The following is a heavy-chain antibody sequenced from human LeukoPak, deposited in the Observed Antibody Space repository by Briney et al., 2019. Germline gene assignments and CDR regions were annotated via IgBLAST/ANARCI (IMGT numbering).Heavy chain of an antibody. D-gene: IGHD4-17*01. J-gene: IGHJ4*02. Sequence: ASVKVSCKASGYTFTSYGISWVRQAPGQGLEWMGWIRANNGNTNYAQNLKGRVTMTTDTSTSTSYMELRSLRSDDTAVYYCARGLTVTTDLDYWGQGTLVTVSS. CDR1: GYTFTSYG. V-gene: IGHV1-18*01. CDR3: ARGLTVTTDLDY. CDR2: IRANNGNT.